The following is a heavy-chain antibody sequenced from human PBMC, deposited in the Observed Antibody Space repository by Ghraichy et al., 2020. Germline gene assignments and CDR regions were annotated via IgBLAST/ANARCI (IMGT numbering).Heavy chain of an antibody. J-gene: IGHJ6*02. Sequence: GGSLRLSCAASGFNFNIYSMNWVRQAPGKGLEWVAYIFASGGTMYYGDSVKGRFTISRDNAKNSLYLQLNSLRAEDTAVYYCARDAILVQPSYMPKYYSGMDVWGQGTTVIVSS. V-gene: IGHV3-48*01. CDR1: GFNFNIYS. D-gene: IGHD2-2*01. CDR3: ARDAILVQPSYMPKYYSGMDV. CDR2: IFASGGTM.